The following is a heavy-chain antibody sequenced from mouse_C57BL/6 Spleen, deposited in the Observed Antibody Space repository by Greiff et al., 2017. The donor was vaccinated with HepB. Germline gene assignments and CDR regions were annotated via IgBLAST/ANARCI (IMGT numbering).Heavy chain of an antibody. CDR3: ARDRGYYDYDEGFAY. V-gene: IGHV5-16*01. Sequence: DVHLVESEGGLVQPGSSMKLSCTASGFTFSDYYMAWVRQVPEKGLEWVANINYDGSSTYYLDSLKSRFIISRDNAKNILYLQMSSLKSEDTATYYCARDRGYYDYDEGFAYWGQGTLVTVSA. CDR1: GFTFSDYY. CDR2: INYDGSST. D-gene: IGHD2-4*01. J-gene: IGHJ3*01.